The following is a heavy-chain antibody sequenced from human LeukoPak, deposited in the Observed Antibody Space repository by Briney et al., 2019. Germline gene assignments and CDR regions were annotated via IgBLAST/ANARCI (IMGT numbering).Heavy chain of an antibody. Sequence: SVKVSCKASGGTFSRYAISWVRQAPGQGLEWMGEIIPKFGKASYAQKFQGRVTITADEITSTAYMDLTSLRSEDTAVYYCARGEGGADYYYMDVWGKGTTVTVSS. CDR1: GGTFSRYA. D-gene: IGHD1-26*01. V-gene: IGHV1-69*13. CDR2: IIPKFGKA. J-gene: IGHJ6*03. CDR3: ARGEGGADYYYMDV.